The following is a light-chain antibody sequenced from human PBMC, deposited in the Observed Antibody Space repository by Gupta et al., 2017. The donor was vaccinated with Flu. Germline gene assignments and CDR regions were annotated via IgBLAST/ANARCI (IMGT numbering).Light chain of an antibody. V-gene: IGKV3D-7*01. Sequence: PLSSAPAGETTTSCSGSRNSSSSYFGWHQQKPGQAPRLLIYGASIRATGTPARFSGSGSGTDFPITISRLQSEDFAVYYCQQDNNSPLTFGQGTKVEIK. CDR3: QQDNNSPLT. CDR1: RNSSSSY. J-gene: IGKJ1*01. CDR2: GAS.